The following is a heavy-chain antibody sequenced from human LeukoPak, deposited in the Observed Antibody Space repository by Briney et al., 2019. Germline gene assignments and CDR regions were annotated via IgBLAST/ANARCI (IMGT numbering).Heavy chain of an antibody. CDR1: GFTFSSYA. CDR2: ISGSGGST. J-gene: IGHJ4*02. CDR3: ARNENSGWGYFDY. D-gene: IGHD5-12*01. Sequence: GGSLRLSCAASGFTFSSYAMSWVRQAPGKGLEWVSAISGSGGSTYYADSVKGRFTISRNNSKNTLYLQMNSLRAEDTAVYYCARNENSGWGYFDYWGQGTLVTVSS. V-gene: IGHV3-23*01.